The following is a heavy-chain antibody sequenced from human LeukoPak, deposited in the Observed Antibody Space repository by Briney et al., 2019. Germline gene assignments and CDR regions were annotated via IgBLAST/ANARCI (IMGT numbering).Heavy chain of an antibody. D-gene: IGHD6-19*01. V-gene: IGHV1-8*01. CDR3: TRGSSGRRDN. Sequence: ASVKVSCKASGYTFTACDINWVRQATGQGLEWMGWMNPNSGNTGYGQSFQGRITMTRDISIGTAYMELSNLTSEDTAIYYCTRGSSGRRDNWGQGTLVTVSA. J-gene: IGHJ4*02. CDR2: MNPNSGNT. CDR1: GYTFTACD.